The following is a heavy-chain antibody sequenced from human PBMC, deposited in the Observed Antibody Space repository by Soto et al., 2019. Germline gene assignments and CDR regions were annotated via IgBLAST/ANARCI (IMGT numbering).Heavy chain of an antibody. D-gene: IGHD6-19*01. Sequence: QLQLQESGPGLVKPSETLSLTCTVSGGSISSSSYYWGWIRQPPGKGLEWIGSIYYSGSTYYNPSLKSRVTISVDTSKNQFSLKLSSVTVADTAVYYCARRSGWYYFDYWGQGTLVTVSS. CDR2: IYYSGST. J-gene: IGHJ4*02. CDR3: ARRSGWYYFDY. CDR1: GGSISSSSYY. V-gene: IGHV4-39*01.